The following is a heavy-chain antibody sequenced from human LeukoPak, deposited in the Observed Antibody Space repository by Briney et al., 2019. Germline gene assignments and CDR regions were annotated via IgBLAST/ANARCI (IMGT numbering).Heavy chain of an antibody. CDR3: VSNIVVVVAAPQVKAFDI. V-gene: IGHV3-23*01. J-gene: IGHJ3*02. CDR2: ISGSGGST. Sequence: GGSLRLSCAASGFTFSSYAMSWVRQAPGKGLEWVSAISGSGGSTYYADSVKGRFTISRDNSKNTLYLQMNSLRAEDTAVYYCVSNIVVVVAAPQVKAFDIWGQGTVVTVSS. CDR1: GFTFSSYA. D-gene: IGHD2-15*01.